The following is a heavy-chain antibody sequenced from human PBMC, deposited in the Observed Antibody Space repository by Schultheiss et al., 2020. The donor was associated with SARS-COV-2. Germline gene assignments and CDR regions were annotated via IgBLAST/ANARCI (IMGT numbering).Heavy chain of an antibody. CDR2: ISSRGNT. V-gene: IGHV4-4*07. CDR1: GGSINNYY. Sequence: SQTLSLTCTVSGGSINNYYWTWIRQPAGKGLEWIGRISSRGNTKYNPSLTSRVTMSVDTSKNQFSLKVTSVTAADTAVYYCARLTPEWELLNFDYWGQGTLVTVSS. J-gene: IGHJ4*02. D-gene: IGHD1-26*01. CDR3: ARLTPEWELLNFDY.